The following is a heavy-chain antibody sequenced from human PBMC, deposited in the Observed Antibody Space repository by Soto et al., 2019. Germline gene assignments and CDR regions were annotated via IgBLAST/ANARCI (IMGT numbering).Heavy chain of an antibody. V-gene: IGHV4-39*01. Sequence: SETLSLTCTVSGGSISSSSYYWGWIRQPPGKGLEWIGSIYYSGSTYYNPSLKSRVTISVDTSKNQFSLKLSSVTAADTAVYYCARIRVGGIAAAGALDYWGQGTLVTVS. CDR3: ARIRVGGIAAAGALDY. D-gene: IGHD6-13*01. J-gene: IGHJ4*02. CDR1: GGSISSSSYY. CDR2: IYYSGST.